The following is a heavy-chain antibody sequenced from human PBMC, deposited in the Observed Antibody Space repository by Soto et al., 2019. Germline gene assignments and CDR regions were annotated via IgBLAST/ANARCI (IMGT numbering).Heavy chain of an antibody. CDR1: GFTFSDYY. J-gene: IGHJ3*02. V-gene: IGHV3-11*01. CDR2: ISSSGSTI. D-gene: IGHD2-15*01. Sequence: GGSLRLSCAASGFTFSDYYMSWIRQAPGKGLEWVSYISSSGSTIYYADSVKGRFTISRDNAKNSLYLQMNSLRAEDTAVYYCAREGADILVAATPDAFDIWGQGTMVTVSS. CDR3: AREGADILVAATPDAFDI.